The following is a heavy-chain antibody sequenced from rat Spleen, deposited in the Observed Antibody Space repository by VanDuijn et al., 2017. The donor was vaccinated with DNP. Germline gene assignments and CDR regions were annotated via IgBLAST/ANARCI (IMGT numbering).Heavy chain of an antibody. CDR2: MWSGGRS. CDR1: GFSLNSYH. Sequence: QVQLKESGPGLVQPSQTLSLVCTVSGFSLNSYHVHWVRQSSGKGLEWMGVMWSGGRSEYNSALKSRLSISRDTSKSQVFLTMNSLQTDDTAVYYCLRGSKDYWGQGVMVTVSS. CDR3: LRGSKDY. J-gene: IGHJ2*01. D-gene: IGHD5-1*01. V-gene: IGHV2-43*01.